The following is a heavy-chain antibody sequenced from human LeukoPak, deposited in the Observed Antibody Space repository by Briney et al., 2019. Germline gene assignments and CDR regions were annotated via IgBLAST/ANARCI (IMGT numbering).Heavy chain of an antibody. J-gene: IGHJ4*02. V-gene: IGHV3-7*01. CDR1: GFTFSSYW. D-gene: IGHD3-22*01. Sequence: VGSLRLSCAASGFTFSSYWMSCVRQAPGKGLEWVSNIKQDGSEKYYVDSVRGRFTISRDNAKNSLFLKMNSLRAEDTAVYYCARDPTDYDSSGYYYDYFDYWGQGTLVTVSS. CDR3: ARDPTDYDSSGYYYDYFDY. CDR2: IKQDGSEK.